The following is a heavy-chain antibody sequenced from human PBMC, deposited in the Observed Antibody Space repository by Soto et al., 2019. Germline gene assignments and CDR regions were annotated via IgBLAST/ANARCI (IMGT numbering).Heavy chain of an antibody. V-gene: IGHV5-51*01. CDR1: GYSFTSYW. J-gene: IGHJ4*01. CDR3: ARLGYTYFYDSSGYYFYH. CDR2: IYPGDSDT. Sequence: GESLKISCKGSGYSFTSYWIGWVRQMPGKGLEWMGIIYPGDSDTRYSPSFQGQVTISADKSISTAYLQWSSLKASDTAMYYCARLGYTYFYDSSGYYFYHWGQGTLVTVSS. D-gene: IGHD3-22*01.